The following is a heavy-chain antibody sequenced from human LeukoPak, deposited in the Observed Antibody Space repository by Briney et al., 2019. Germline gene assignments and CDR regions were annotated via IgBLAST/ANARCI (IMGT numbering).Heavy chain of an antibody. V-gene: IGHV4-38-2*01. CDR1: GYSISNGYY. J-gene: IGHJ4*02. CDR3: ASVGPPTMVRGVID. Sequence: PSETLSLTCSVSGYSISNGYYWGWIRQPPGKGLEWIGYIYHSGSTYYNPSLKSRVTISVDRSKNQFSLKLSSVTAADTAVYYCASVGPPTMVRGVIDWGQGTLVTVSS. CDR2: IYHSGST. D-gene: IGHD3-10*01.